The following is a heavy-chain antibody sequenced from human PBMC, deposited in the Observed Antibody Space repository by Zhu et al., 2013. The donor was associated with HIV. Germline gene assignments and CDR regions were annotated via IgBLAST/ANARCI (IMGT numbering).Heavy chain of an antibody. CDR1: GGTFSSYA. V-gene: IGHV1-69*01. J-gene: IGHJ6*02. CDR2: IIPIFGTA. CDR3: ARGATFAVILTGSLDFNNYYGMDV. D-gene: IGHD3-9*01. Sequence: QVQLVQSGAEVKKPGSSVKVSCKASGGTFSSYAISWVRQAPGQGLEWMGGIIPIFGTANYAQKFQGRVTITADESTSTAYMELSSLRSEDTAVYYCARGATFAVILTGSLDFNNYYGMDVWGQGDHGSPSP.